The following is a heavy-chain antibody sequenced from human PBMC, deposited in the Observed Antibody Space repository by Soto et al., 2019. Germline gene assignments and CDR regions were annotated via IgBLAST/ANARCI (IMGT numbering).Heavy chain of an antibody. CDR2: IYYSGST. D-gene: IGHD2-21*02. J-gene: IGHJ5*02. CDR3: ARHPSDSWFDP. V-gene: IGHV4-39*01. CDR1: GGSISSSSYF. Sequence: SETLSLTCSVSGGSISSSSYFWGWIRQPPGKGLEWIGSIYYSGSTYYNPSLKSRVTVSVDTSKNQFSLKLSSVTAADTAVYYCARHPSDSWFDPWGQGTLVTVSP.